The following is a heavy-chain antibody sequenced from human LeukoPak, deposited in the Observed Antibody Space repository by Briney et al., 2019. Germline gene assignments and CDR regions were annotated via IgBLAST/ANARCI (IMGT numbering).Heavy chain of an antibody. CDR1: GFTLSSDW. V-gene: IGHV3-7*01. J-gene: IGHJ4*02. CDR3: ARGRYSSRSGGYYFDI. CDR2: IKKEGIEK. D-gene: IGHD2-2*01. Sequence: GGSLRLSCVVSGFTLSSDWMSWVRQAPGKGLEWVANIKKEGIEKYYVESVKGRFTISRDNAKNSLYLQMNSLRAEDTAVYYCARGRYSSRSGGYYFDIWGQGTLVTVSS.